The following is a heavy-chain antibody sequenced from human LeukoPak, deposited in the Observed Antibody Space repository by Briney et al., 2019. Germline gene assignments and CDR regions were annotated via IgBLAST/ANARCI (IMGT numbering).Heavy chain of an antibody. Sequence: GGSLRLSCGASGFIFSNHWMSWVRQAPGKGLEWVANINQDGSEKYYVDSVKGRFTLSRDNAKNSLYLQMNSLRAEDTAVYYCARMVVVPAAIRGGSPDAFDIWGQGTMVTVSS. D-gene: IGHD2-2*02. J-gene: IGHJ3*02. CDR2: INQDGSEK. CDR3: ARMVVVPAAIRGGSPDAFDI. CDR1: GFIFSNHW. V-gene: IGHV3-7*01.